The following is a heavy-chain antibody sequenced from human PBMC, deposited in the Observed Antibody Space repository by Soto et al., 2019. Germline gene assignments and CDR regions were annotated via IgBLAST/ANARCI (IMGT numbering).Heavy chain of an antibody. V-gene: IGHV3-23*01. CDR3: AKARAATVTHGIGVYYYYGMDV. CDR1: GFTFSNHA. D-gene: IGHD4-4*01. CDR2: ISGSGGST. J-gene: IGHJ6*02. Sequence: GALRLSCAASGFTFSNHAISWVRQAPGKGPELVSAISGSGGSTYYADSVKGRFTISRDNSKNTLYLQMNSLRAEDTAVYYCAKARAATVTHGIGVYYYYGMDVWGQGTTVTVSS.